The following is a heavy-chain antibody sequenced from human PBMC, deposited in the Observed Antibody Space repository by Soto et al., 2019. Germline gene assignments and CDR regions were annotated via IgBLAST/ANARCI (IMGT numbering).Heavy chain of an antibody. V-gene: IGHV1-18*01. CDR1: GGTFSSYT. D-gene: IGHD2-2*02. J-gene: IGHJ6*02. CDR3: ARGPAKIPDYYYSYGMDV. Sequence: APVKVSCKASGGTFSSYTISWVRQAPGQGLEWMGWISAYNGNTNYAQKLQGRVTMTTDTSTSTAYMELRSLRSDDTAVYYCARGPAKIPDYYYSYGMDVWGQGTTVTVSS. CDR2: ISAYNGNT.